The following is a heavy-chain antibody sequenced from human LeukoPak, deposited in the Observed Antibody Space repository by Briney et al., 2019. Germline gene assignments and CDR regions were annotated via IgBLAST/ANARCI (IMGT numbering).Heavy chain of an antibody. D-gene: IGHD3-9*01. CDR3: ARLDYDILTGYPYFDY. CDR2: INSDGSST. J-gene: IGHJ4*02. V-gene: IGHV3-74*01. Sequence: GGSLRLSCAASGFTFSSYWMHWVRQAPGKGLVWVSRINSDGSSTSYADSVKGRFTISRDNAKNTLYLQMNSLRAEDTAVYYCARLDYDILTGYPYFDYWGQGTLVTVSS. CDR1: GFTFSSYW.